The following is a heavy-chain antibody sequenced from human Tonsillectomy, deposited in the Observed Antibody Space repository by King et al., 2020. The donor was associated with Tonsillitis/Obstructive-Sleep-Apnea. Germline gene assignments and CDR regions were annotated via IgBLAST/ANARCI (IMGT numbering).Heavy chain of an antibody. D-gene: IGHD2-2*01. J-gene: IGHJ6*02. V-gene: IGHV1-69*10. CDR1: GGTFSSYA. CDR3: ARVLEDQPIGHYYFYSGMDV. CDR2: IIPILGIA. Sequence: VQLVESGAEVKKPVSSVKVSCKTSGGTFSSYAISWVRQAPGQGLEWMGGIIPILGIADYPQNFQVRVTISADKSTNTAYMELSSLRSEDTAVYYCARVLEDQPIGHYYFYSGMDVWGQGSTVTVSS.